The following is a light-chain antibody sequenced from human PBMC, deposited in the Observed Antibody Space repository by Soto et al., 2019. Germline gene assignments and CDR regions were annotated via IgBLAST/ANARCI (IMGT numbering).Light chain of an antibody. CDR1: SSDVGAYYH. J-gene: IGLJ2*01. Sequence: QSALTQPASVSGSPGQSVTISCSGTSSDVGAYYHVSWYQQHPGKAPKLLIYGVTDRPSGVSHRFSGSRSDSTASLTISGLQAEDESDYYFYAYTSSSTLIFGGGTKVTVL. CDR3: YAYTSSSTLI. V-gene: IGLV2-14*01. CDR2: GVT.